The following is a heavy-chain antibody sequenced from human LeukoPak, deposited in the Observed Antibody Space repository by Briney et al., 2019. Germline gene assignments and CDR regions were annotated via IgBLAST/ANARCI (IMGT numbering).Heavy chain of an antibody. V-gene: IGHV1-69*05. J-gene: IGHJ3*02. Sequence: ASMKVSCKASGGTFNNYAISWVRQAPGQGLEWMGGMIPIFDTPNYAQKFQGRVTITTDESTSTAYMELSSLRSEDTAVYYCARDIPGYDAFDIWGQGTVVTVSS. D-gene: IGHD1-1*01. CDR1: GGTFNNYA. CDR3: ARDIPGYDAFDI. CDR2: MIPIFDTP.